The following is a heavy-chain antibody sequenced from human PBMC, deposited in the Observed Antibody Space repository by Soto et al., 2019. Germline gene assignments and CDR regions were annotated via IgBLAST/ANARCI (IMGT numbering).Heavy chain of an antibody. V-gene: IGHV1-46*01. CDR2: INPYGGAA. D-gene: IGHD3-22*01. CDR3: ARDRSHSSAHWLLDY. Sequence: ASVKVSCKASGYTFTSTWMHWVRQAPGQGLEWMGIINPYGGAATYAEKFQGRVTMTRDTSTATDYMELSSLRSEDTAMYYCARDRSHSSAHWLLDYWGQGTQVIVSS. CDR1: GYTFTSTW. J-gene: IGHJ4*02.